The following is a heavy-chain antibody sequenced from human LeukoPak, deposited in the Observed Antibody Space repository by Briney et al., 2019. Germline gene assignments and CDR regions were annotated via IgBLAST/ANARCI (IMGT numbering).Heavy chain of an antibody. CDR3: ARDAIEYSSSNYFDY. J-gene: IGHJ4*02. CDR2: INPNSGGT. V-gene: IGHV1-2*02. Sequence: ASVKVSCKASGYTFTGYYMHWVRHAPGQGLEWMGWINPNSGGTNYAQKFQGRVTMTRDTSISTAYMELSRLRSDDTAVYYCARDAIEYSSSNYFDYWGQGTLVTVSS. CDR1: GYTFTGYY. D-gene: IGHD6-6*01.